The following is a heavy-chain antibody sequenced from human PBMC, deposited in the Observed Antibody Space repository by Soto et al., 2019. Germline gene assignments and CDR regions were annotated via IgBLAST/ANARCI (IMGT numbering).Heavy chain of an antibody. J-gene: IGHJ5*02. CDR2: IIPIFGTA. Sequence: QVQLVQSGAEVKKPGSSVKVSCKASGGTFSSYAISWVRQAPGQGLEWMGGIIPIFGTANYAQKFQGRVTVPADESTRTADMELRSLRAEDTALYYCARDGTVVTVEGGGWFDPWGQGTLVTVSS. D-gene: IGHD2-15*01. CDR1: GGTFSSYA. CDR3: ARDGTVVTVEGGGWFDP. V-gene: IGHV1-69*12.